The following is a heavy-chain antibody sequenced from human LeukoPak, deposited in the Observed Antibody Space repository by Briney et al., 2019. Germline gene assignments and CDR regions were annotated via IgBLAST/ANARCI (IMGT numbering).Heavy chain of an antibody. CDR1: GFTLSGYA. CDR3: VRDVVLLGMS. D-gene: IGHD7-27*01. J-gene: IGHJ5*02. CDR2: ISYDDRNK. V-gene: IGHV3-30*04. Sequence: PGGSLRLSCAASGFTLSGYAMHWVRQAPGKGLEWVAVISYDDRNKYYRDFVKGRFTISRDNSKNTLYLQMISLRIEDTALYYCVRDVVLLGMSWGQGTLVTVSS.